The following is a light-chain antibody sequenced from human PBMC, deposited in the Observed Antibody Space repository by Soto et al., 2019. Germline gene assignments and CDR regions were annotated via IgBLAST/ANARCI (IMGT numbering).Light chain of an antibody. CDR3: QRFGG. CDR2: DAS. V-gene: IGKV1-13*02. J-gene: IGKJ4*01. Sequence: AIQLTQSPSSLSASVGDRVTITCRASQGISSALAWYQQKPGKTPKLLIYDASSLESGVPSRFSGSGSGTDFTLTISSLQPEDFATYYCQRFGGFGGGTKVGIK. CDR1: QGISSA.